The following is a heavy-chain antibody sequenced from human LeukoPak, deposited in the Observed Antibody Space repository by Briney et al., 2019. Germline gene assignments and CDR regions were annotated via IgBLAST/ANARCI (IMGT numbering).Heavy chain of an antibody. Sequence: PGGSLRLSCAASGITFSTYDMSWVRQAPGKGLEWVSGISWSGGTTYYADSVKGRFTISRDNSRNTLYLQMNSLRSEDTAVYYCARVTRRGDAFDIWGQGTMVTVSS. V-gene: IGHV3-23*01. CDR3: ARVTRRGDAFDI. CDR2: ISWSGGTT. J-gene: IGHJ3*02. D-gene: IGHD3-16*01. CDR1: GITFSTYD.